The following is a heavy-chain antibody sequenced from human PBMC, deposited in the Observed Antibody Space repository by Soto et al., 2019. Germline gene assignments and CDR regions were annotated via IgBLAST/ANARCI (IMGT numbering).Heavy chain of an antibody. D-gene: IGHD4-4*01. Sequence: EVQLVESGGGLIQPGGSLRLSCAVSGFTVSNNYMSWVRQAPGKGLEGVSVIYSGGYTAYGDSVKGRFTISRDNAKNSLYLHMDSLRVEDTAVYYCARRYSKYLPLDYWGQGTLVTVSS. CDR3: ARRYSKYLPLDY. V-gene: IGHV3-53*01. CDR2: IYSGGYT. J-gene: IGHJ4*02. CDR1: GFTVSNNY.